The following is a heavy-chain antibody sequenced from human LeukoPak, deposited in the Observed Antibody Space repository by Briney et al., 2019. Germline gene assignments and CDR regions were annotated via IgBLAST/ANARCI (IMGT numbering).Heavy chain of an antibody. D-gene: IGHD5-24*01. CDR1: GFTFGSYN. V-gene: IGHV3-64D*06. CDR2: ITGNGGST. J-gene: IGHJ4*02. CDR3: ARRDDYSAYDC. Sequence: GGSLRLSCAASGFTFGSYNMNWVRQAPGKGLETVSAITGNGGSTFYADSVKGRFTISRDNSKNTLYLQMSSLRAEDTAMYYCARRDDYSAYDCWGQGTLVTVSS.